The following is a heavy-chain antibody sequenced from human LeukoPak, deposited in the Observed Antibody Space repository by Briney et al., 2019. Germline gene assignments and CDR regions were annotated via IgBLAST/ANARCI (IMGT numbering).Heavy chain of an antibody. V-gene: IGHV3-21*01. CDR1: GFTFSSYS. Sequence: GGSLRLSCAASGFTFSSYSMNWVRQAPGKGLEWVAYISSGSSYKYYVDSVKGRFTISRDNAKNSLYLQMNSLRAEDTAVYYCAREPNYYDSSGYSTSGGQGTLVTVSS. J-gene: IGHJ4*02. D-gene: IGHD3-22*01. CDR2: ISSGSSYK. CDR3: AREPNYYDSSGYSTS.